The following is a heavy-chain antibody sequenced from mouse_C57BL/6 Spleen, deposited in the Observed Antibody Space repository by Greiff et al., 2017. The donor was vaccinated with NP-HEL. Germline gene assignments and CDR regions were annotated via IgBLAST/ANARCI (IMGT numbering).Heavy chain of an antibody. V-gene: IGHV1-82*01. D-gene: IGHD2-2*01. CDR3: ASSYYGYEAWFAY. J-gene: IGHJ3*01. CDR2: IYPGDGDT. Sequence: VQLQQSGPELVKPGASVKISCKASGYAFSSSWMNWVKQRPGKGLEWIGRIYPGDGDTNYNGKFKGKATLTADKSSSTAYMQLSSLTSDDSAVYFCASSYYGYEAWFAYWGQGTLVTVSA. CDR1: GYAFSSSW.